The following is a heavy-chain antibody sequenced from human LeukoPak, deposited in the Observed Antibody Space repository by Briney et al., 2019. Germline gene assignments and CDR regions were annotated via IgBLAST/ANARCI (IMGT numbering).Heavy chain of an antibody. V-gene: IGHV4-4*02. CDR3: ARLGRLGELSLDY. CDR2: IYHSGST. D-gene: IGHD3-16*02. CDR1: GGSISSSNW. Sequence: SETLSLTCAVSGGSISSSNWWSWVRQPPGKGLEWIGEIYHSGSTNYNPSLKSRVTISVDKSKNQFSLKLSSVTAADTAVYYCARLGRLGELSLDYWGQGTLVTVSS. J-gene: IGHJ4*02.